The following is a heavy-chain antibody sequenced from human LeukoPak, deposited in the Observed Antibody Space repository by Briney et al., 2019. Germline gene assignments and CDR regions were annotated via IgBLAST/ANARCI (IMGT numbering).Heavy chain of an antibody. D-gene: IGHD4-17*01. CDR1: GFTFSDYY. CDR3: ARHPRFVATVTSNTYAFDI. V-gene: IGHV3-72*01. J-gene: IGHJ3*02. CDR2: SRNKANSYNT. Sequence: GGSLRLSCAASGFTFSDYYMDWVRQAPGKGLEWVGRSRNKANSYNTEYAASVKGRFTISRDGSKNSLYLQMNSVTTEDTAVYYCARHPRFVATVTSNTYAFDIWGQGTMVTVSS.